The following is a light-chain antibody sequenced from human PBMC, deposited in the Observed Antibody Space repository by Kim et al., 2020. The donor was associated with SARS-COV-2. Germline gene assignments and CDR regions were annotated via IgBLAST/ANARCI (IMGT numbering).Light chain of an antibody. CDR2: QDS. CDR3: QAWDSSTGV. J-gene: IGLJ2*01. V-gene: IGLV3-1*01. CDR1: KWGDKY. Sequence: VAPEQTASITCSGDKWGDKYACWYQQKPGQSPVLVIYQDSKRPSGIPERFSGSNSGNTATLTISGTQAMDEADYYCQAWDSSTGVFGGGTQLTVL.